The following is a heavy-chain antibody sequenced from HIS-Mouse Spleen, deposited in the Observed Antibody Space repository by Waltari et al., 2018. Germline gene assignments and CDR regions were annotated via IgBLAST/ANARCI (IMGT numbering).Heavy chain of an antibody. D-gene: IGHD3-22*01. J-gene: IGHJ3*02. V-gene: IGHV3-30-3*01. CDR1: GFTFSSYA. CDR2: ISDDGSNK. Sequence: QVQLVESGGGVVQPGRSLRLSCAASGFTFSSYAMHWVRQAPGKGLEWVAVISDDGSNKYYADSVKCRFTISRDNSKNTLYLQMNSLRAEDTAVYYCARDWYYYDSSGYAFDIWGQGTMVTVSS. CDR3: ARDWYYYDSSGYAFDI.